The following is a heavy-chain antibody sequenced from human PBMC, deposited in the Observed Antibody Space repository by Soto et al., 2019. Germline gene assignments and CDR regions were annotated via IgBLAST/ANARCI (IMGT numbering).Heavy chain of an antibody. D-gene: IGHD3-10*01. V-gene: IGHV3-23*01. CDR1: GFTFSSYG. CDR3: EKDRLLWFGELDLPGEYFQH. J-gene: IGHJ1*01. CDR2: ISGSGGST. Sequence: PGGSLRLSCAASGFTFSSYGMSWVRQAPGKGLEWVSAISGSGGSTYYADSVKGRFTISRDNSKNTLYLQMNSLRAEDTAVYYREKDRLLWFGELDLPGEYFQHWGQGTLVTVSS.